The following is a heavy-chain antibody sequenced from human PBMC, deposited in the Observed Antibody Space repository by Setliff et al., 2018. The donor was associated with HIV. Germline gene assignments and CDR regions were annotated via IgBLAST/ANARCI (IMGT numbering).Heavy chain of an antibody. J-gene: IGHJ4*02. CDR3: ARVRCGSTDCH. CDR2: IKQDGREQ. V-gene: IGHV3-7*03. Sequence: GESLRLSCAVSGFTFSNYWWSWLRQAPGKGLEWVANIKQDGREQNYVDSVKGRFTISRDNAKNSLYLQMNSLRAEDTAVYYCARVRCGSTDCHWGPGTLVTVSS. D-gene: IGHD2-2*01. CDR1: GFTFSNYW.